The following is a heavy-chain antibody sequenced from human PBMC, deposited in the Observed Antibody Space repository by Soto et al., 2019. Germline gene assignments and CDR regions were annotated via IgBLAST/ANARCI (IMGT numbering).Heavy chain of an antibody. Sequence: GESLKISRKGSVYSFTSYWISWVRQMPGKGLEWMGRIDPSDSYTNYSPSFQGHVTISADKSISTAYLQWSSLKASDTAMYYCARLWNYLPDNYYYGMDVWGQGTTVTVSS. J-gene: IGHJ6*02. CDR3: ARLWNYLPDNYYYGMDV. CDR1: VYSFTSYW. CDR2: IDPSDSYT. V-gene: IGHV5-10-1*01. D-gene: IGHD1-7*01.